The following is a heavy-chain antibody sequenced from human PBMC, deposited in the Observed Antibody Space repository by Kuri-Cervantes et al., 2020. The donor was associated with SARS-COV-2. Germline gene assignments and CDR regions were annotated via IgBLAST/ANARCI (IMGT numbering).Heavy chain of an antibody. CDR3: AREGIVGPAYYFDY. CDR2: INHSGST. D-gene: IGHD1-26*01. J-gene: IGHJ4*02. Sequence: SETLSLTCAVYGGSFSGYYWSWIRQPPGKGLEWIGEINHSGSTNYSPSLKSRVTISVDTSKNQFSLKLSSVTAADTAVYYCAREGIVGPAYYFDYWGQGTLVTVSS. V-gene: IGHV4-34*01. CDR1: GGSFSGYY.